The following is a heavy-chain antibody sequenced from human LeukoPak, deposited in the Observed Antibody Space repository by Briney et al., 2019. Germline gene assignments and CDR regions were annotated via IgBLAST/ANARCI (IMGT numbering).Heavy chain of an antibody. CDR1: GFTFSSYG. CDR2: ISTSSSYI. Sequence: GGSLRLSCAASGFTFSSYGMHWVRQAPGKGLEWVSSISTSSSYIHYADSVKGRFTISRDNAKNSLYLQMNSLRAEDTAVYYCARHYGSGSYYPSYWGQGTLVTVSS. CDR3: ARHYGSGSYYPSY. D-gene: IGHD1-26*01. V-gene: IGHV3-21*04. J-gene: IGHJ4*02.